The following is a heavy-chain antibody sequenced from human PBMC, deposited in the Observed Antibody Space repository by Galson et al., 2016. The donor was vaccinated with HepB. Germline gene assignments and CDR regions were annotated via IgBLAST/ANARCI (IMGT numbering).Heavy chain of an antibody. V-gene: IGHV3-33*01. D-gene: IGHD6-13*01. Sequence: SLRLSCAASGFTFSQYAMHWVRQAPGKGLEWVAVIWCDGSNKYDGDSAKGRFTISRDNSKNTLYLQMNSLRAEDTAVYYCARDPGTGYSAAFDKYYYGMDVWGQGTTVAVSS. CDR3: ARDPGTGYSAAFDKYYYGMDV. CDR2: IWCDGSNK. J-gene: IGHJ6*02. CDR1: GFTFSQYA.